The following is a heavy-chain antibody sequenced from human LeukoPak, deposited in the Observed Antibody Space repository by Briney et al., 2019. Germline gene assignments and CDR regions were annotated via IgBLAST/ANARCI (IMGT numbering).Heavy chain of an antibody. Sequence: SETLSLTCSVSSGSMTDSCWSWFRQAPGKGFEWLGFIYPDGRIEYSPSLRSRVTFSVATSKLEATVRLSSVTASDTAVYYCTREGYDRSGYFLDFWGQGTLVTVSS. CDR3: TREGYDRSGYFLDF. CDR2: IYPDGRI. D-gene: IGHD3-22*01. V-gene: IGHV4-59*12. J-gene: IGHJ4*02. CDR1: SGSMTDSC.